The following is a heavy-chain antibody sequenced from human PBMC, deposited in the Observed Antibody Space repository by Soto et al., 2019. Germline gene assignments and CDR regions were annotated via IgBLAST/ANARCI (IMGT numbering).Heavy chain of an antibody. CDR3: GSSDHNGRSGQQYDD. J-gene: IGHJ4*02. Sequence: QLHLQESGPGLVKPSETLSLTCTVSGGSLSSRTYCWGWIRQPPGKGLEWIGSICYDGSTYYNPSLRTRASISVDRSKNQFSLNPTSVTAADTAVYYCGSSDHNGRSGQQYDDWGQGALVTVSA. CDR2: ICYDGST. CDR1: GGSLSSRTYC. V-gene: IGHV4-39*01. D-gene: IGHD3-3*01.